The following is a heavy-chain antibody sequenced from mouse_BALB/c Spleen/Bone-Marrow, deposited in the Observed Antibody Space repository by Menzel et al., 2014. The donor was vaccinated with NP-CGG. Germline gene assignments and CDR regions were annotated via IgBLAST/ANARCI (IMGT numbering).Heavy chain of an antibody. CDR2: ILPGSGST. J-gene: IGHJ2*01. Sequence: VQLQQSGAELMKPGASVKISCKATGYTFSSYWIEWVKQRPGHGLEWIGEILPGSGSTIYNEKFKGKATFTADTSSNTAYMQLSCLTSEDSAVYYCAREDYYGSSYFDYWGQGTTLTVSS. V-gene: IGHV1-9*01. D-gene: IGHD1-1*01. CDR3: AREDYYGSSYFDY. CDR1: GYTFSSYW.